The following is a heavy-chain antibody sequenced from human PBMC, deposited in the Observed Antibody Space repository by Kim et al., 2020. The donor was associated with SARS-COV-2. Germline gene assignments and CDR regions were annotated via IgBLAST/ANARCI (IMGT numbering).Heavy chain of an antibody. Sequence: ASVNVSCKASGYTFTSYTMHWLRQAPGQRLEWMGWISAGNGDTKYSQKFQGRVTITRDTSASTAYMELSSLRSEDTAVYYCAREEPTVTKNFDCWGQGTL. V-gene: IGHV1-3*01. CDR2: ISAGNGDT. D-gene: IGHD4-17*01. CDR3: AREEPTVTKNFDC. CDR1: GYTFTSYT. J-gene: IGHJ4*02.